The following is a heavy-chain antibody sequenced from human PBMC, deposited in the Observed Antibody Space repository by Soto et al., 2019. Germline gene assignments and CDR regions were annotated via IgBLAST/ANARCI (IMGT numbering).Heavy chain of an antibody. CDR2: ISAYNGNP. D-gene: IGHD2-15*01. CDR1: GYTITSYG. CDR3: ATEIVVVVAAMGGGAAFDI. V-gene: IGHV1-18*01. J-gene: IGHJ3*02. Sequence: QVHLVQSGAEVKKPGASVKVSCKASGYTITSYGISWVRQAPGQGLEWMGWISAYNGNPNYAQKFQGRVTLTTHTSTSTAYMALRSLRSDATAVYYCATEIVVVVAAMGGGAAFDIWGQGTLVTVSS.